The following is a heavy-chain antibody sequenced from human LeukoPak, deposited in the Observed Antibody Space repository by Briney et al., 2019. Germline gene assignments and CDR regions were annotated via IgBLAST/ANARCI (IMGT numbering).Heavy chain of an antibody. Sequence: PPQTLSLTCTVSGGSISSGSYYWSWIRQPAGKGLEWIGRIYTSGGTNYNPSLKSRVTISVDTSKNQFSLKLSSVTAADTAVYYCAREVLWFGEFYPEYWGQGTLVTVSS. CDR3: AREVLWFGEFYPEY. J-gene: IGHJ4*02. CDR1: GGSISSGSYY. CDR2: IYTSGGT. D-gene: IGHD3-10*01. V-gene: IGHV4-61*02.